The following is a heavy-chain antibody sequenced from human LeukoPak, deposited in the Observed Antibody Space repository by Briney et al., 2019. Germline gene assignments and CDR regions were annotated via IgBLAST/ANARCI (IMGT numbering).Heavy chain of an antibody. V-gene: IGHV3-64*01. CDR3: ARSEWLQEYYFDY. CDR2: ISSNGGST. D-gene: IGHD5-12*01. CDR1: GFTFSSYA. J-gene: IGHJ4*02. Sequence: GGSLRLSCAASGFTFSSYAMHWVRQAPGKGLAYVSAISSNGGSTYYANSVKGRFTISRDNSKNTLYLQMGSLRAEDMAVYYCARSEWLQEYYFDYWGQGTLVTVSS.